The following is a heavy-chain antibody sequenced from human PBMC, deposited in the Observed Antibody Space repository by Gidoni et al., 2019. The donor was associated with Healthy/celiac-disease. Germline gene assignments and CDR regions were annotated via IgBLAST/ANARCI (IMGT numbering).Heavy chain of an antibody. V-gene: IGHV1-2*02. D-gene: IGHD2-2*02. CDR1: GYPFTCSY. CDR3: ARVPLVVVPAAIQEYFDY. Sequence: QVQLLQSVAEVKKPGASVQVSCTSSGYPFTCSYMHWVRQAPGQGLEWMGWINPKSGRTNYEQKFQGRVTMTRDTSISTAYMELSRLRSDDTAVYYCARVPLVVVPAAIQEYFDYWGQGTLVTVSS. CDR2: INPKSGRT. J-gene: IGHJ4*02.